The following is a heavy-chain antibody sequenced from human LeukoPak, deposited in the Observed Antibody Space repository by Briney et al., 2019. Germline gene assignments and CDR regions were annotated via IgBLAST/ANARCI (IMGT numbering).Heavy chain of an antibody. CDR1: GGSISSSSYY. V-gene: IGHV4-39*02. D-gene: IGHD1-7*01. Sequence: SETLSLTCTVSGGSISSSSYYWGWIRQPPGKGLEWIGSIYYSGSTYYNPSLKSRVTISVDTSKNQFSLKLSSVTAADTAVYYCARDRGNWNYAGPFDIWGQGTMVTVSS. CDR2: IYYSGST. CDR3: ARDRGNWNYAGPFDI. J-gene: IGHJ3*02.